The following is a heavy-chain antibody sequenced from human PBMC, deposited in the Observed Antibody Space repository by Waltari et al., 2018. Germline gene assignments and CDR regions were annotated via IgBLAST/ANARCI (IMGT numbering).Heavy chain of an antibody. V-gene: IGHV4-4*07. CDR2: IYTSGST. J-gene: IGHJ3*02. CDR3: ARDRVDYGDYEDAFDI. D-gene: IGHD4-17*01. Sequence: QVQLQESGPGLVKPSETLSLTCTVSGGSISSYYWSWIRQPAGKGLEWIGRIYTSGSTNDNPSLKSRVTMSVDTSKNQFSLKLSSVTAADTAVYYCARDRVDYGDYEDAFDIWGQGTMVTVSS. CDR1: GGSISSYY.